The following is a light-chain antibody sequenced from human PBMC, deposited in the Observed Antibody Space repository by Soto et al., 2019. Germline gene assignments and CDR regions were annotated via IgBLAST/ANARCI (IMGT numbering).Light chain of an antibody. CDR1: QIVGSR. CDR3: QQYNNWPPWT. CDR2: GAS. Sequence: EVVVTQSPATLSVSPGDRATLSCRASQIVGSRLAWYQQKPGQAPRLLIYGASTRATGIPARFSGSGSGTEFTLTISSLQSEDFAVYYCQQYNNWPPWTFGQGTKVDIK. J-gene: IGKJ1*01. V-gene: IGKV3-15*01.